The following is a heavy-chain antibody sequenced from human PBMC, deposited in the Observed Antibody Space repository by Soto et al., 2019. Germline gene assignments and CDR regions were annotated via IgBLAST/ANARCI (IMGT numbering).Heavy chain of an antibody. V-gene: IGHV3-9*01. Sequence: EVQLVESGGGLVQPGRSLRLSCAASGFTFDDNAMHWVRQSPGKGLEWVSGISWNSGTIAYADSVKGRFTISRDNAKTPRYLKMNSLRAEDTALYYCARDMSFITAGGGGIDDWGQGTLVTVSS. CDR3: ARDMSFITAGGGGIDD. CDR2: ISWNSGTI. D-gene: IGHD3-22*01. CDR1: GFTFDDNA. J-gene: IGHJ4*02.